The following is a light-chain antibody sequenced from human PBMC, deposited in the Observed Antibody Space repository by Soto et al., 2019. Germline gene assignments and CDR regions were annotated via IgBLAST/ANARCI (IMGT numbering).Light chain of an antibody. V-gene: IGKV3-20*01. CDR1: QTVSAGY. CDR3: QQYGSSLVT. J-gene: IGKJ3*01. CDR2: GAS. Sequence: EIVLTQSPGTLSLSRGERATLSCRASQTVSAGYLAWYQHKLGQAPRLLIYGASIRAAGIPDRFSGSGSGTDFTLTIRRLEPEDSAIYYCQQYGSSLVTFGPGTKVDIK.